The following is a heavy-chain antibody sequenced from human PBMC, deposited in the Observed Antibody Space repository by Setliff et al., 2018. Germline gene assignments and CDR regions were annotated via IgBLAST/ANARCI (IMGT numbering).Heavy chain of an antibody. CDR2: IFKSGST. CDR3: ARQAGRLGSPFDY. V-gene: IGHV4-39*01. CDR1: GASITNINYY. J-gene: IGHJ4*02. D-gene: IGHD7-27*01. Sequence: SETLSLTCTVSGASITNINYYWGLIRQPPGKGLEWIGSIFKSGSTNYNPSLKSRVTISPGTSKNQFSLKLTSVTAADTAVYYCARQAGRLGSPFDYWGQGALVTVSS.